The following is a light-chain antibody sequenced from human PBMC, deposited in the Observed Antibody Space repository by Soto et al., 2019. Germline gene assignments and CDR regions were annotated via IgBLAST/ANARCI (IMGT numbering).Light chain of an antibody. V-gene: IGKV1-39*01. J-gene: IGKJ1*01. CDR2: AAS. Sequence: DIQMTQSPSALSSSVRDIVTISCLASQSISSYLNWYQQKPGKAPKLLIYAASSLQSGVPSRFSGSGSGTDFTLTISSLQPEDFATYYCQQSYSTPPTFGQGTKVDIK. CDR3: QQSYSTPPT. CDR1: QSISSY.